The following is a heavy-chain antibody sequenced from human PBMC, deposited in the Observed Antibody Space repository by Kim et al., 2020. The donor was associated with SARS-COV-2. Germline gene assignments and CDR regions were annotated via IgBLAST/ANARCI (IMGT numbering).Heavy chain of an antibody. J-gene: IGHJ3*02. V-gene: IGHV3-48*04. CDR2: ISEFSTTT. D-gene: IGHD1-7*01. CDR1: GFTLSLYS. Sequence: GGSLRLSCATSGFTLSLYSMNWVRQAPGKGLEWVSHISEFSTTTKYADSVKGRFTISRDNTKNSLYLQMNGLRAEDTAVYYCVRENYWAFDIWVQGRMVT. CDR3: VRENYWAFDI.